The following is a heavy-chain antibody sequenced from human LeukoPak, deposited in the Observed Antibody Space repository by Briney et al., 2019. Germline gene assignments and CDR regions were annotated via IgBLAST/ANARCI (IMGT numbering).Heavy chain of an antibody. CDR2: ISSNGGST. Sequence: GGSLRLSCAASGFTFISYAMDWVRQAPGKGLEYVSGISSNGGSTYYASSVKGRFTISRDNSKTTLDLQMGSLRAEDMAVYYCVRRRGYSYDYWGQGTLVSVPS. V-gene: IGHV3-64*01. D-gene: IGHD5-18*01. CDR3: VRRRGYSYDY. CDR1: GFTFISYA. J-gene: IGHJ4*02.